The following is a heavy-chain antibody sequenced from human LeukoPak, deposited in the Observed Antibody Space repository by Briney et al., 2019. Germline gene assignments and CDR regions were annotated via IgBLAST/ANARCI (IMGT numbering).Heavy chain of an antibody. CDR3: AKNQQLAL. CDR2: ISYSGANS. CDR1: GFTFSGSA. Sequence: GGSLRLSCAASGFTFSGSAMSWVRQAPGEGLEWVSLISYSGANSYYTDSVRGRFTISRDNSKDTLFLQMNSLRAEDTAVYYCAKNQQLALWGQGTLVTVSS. V-gene: IGHV3-23*01. D-gene: IGHD6-13*01. J-gene: IGHJ4*02.